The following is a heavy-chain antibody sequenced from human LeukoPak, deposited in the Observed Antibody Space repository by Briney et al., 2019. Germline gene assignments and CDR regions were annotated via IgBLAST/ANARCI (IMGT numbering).Heavy chain of an antibody. CDR2: IIPILGIA. D-gene: IGHD3-3*01. CDR1: GGTFSSYT. J-gene: IGHJ4*02. Sequence: SVKVSCKASGGTFSSYTISWVRQAPGQGLEWMGRIIPILGIANYAQKFQGRVTITADKSTSTAYMELSSLKSEDTAVYYCARDLWSGSFDYWGQGTLVTVSS. V-gene: IGHV1-69*04. CDR3: ARDLWSGSFDY.